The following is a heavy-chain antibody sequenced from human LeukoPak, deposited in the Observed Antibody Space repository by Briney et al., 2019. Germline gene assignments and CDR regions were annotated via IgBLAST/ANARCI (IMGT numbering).Heavy chain of an antibody. V-gene: IGHV4-39*01. D-gene: IGHD3-22*01. CDR2: IYYSGST. Sequence: RTSETLSLTCTVSGGSISSSSYYWGWIRQPPGKGLEWIGSIYYSGSTYYNPSLKSRVTISVDTSKNQFSLKLSSVTAADTAVYYCAKVHLTYYYDSSGYGFQDYWGQGTLVTVSS. J-gene: IGHJ4*02. CDR3: AKVHLTYYYDSSGYGFQDY. CDR1: GGSISSSSYY.